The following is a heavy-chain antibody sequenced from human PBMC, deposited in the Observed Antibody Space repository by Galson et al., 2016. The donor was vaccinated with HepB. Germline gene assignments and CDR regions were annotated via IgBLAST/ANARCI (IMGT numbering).Heavy chain of an antibody. CDR2: MHAANGNT. D-gene: IGHD1-26*01. V-gene: IGHV1-3*01. Sequence: SVKVSCKASGFTFKKHTIHWVRQAPGQRLEWMGWMHAANGNTEYSQKFHIRVTMTKDTTASTAYMELSSLTSEDTGVYYCAREEWGGISPQSYLDFWGQGTLVTVSS. J-gene: IGHJ4*02. CDR1: GFTFKKHT. CDR3: AREEWGGISPQSYLDF.